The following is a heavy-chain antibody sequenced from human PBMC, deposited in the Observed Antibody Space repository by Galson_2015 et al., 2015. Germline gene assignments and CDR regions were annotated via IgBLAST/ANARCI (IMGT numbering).Heavy chain of an antibody. J-gene: IGHJ3*02. Sequence: PALVKPTQTLTLTCTFSGFSLSTSGVGVGWIRQPPGKALEWLALIYWNDDKRYGPSLKSRLTITKDTSKNQVVLTMTNMDPVDTATYYCAHMGRLLWFGELVPGAFDIWGQGTMVTVSS. CDR1: GFSLSTSGVG. CDR2: IYWNDDK. V-gene: IGHV2-5*01. CDR3: AHMGRLLWFGELVPGAFDI. D-gene: IGHD3-10*01.